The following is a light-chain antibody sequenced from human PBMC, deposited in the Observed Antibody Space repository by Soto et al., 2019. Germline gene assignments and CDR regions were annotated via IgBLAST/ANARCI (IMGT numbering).Light chain of an antibody. V-gene: IGKV3-20*01. CDR1: QSVSSIY. CDR3: QQYGSSLFT. J-gene: IGKJ3*01. CDR2: GAS. Sequence: EIVLTQSPGTLSLSPGERATLSCRASQSVSSIYLAWYQQKPGQAPRLLIYGASSRATGIPDRFSGSGSGKDFPLTISRLEPEDFAVYYCQQYGSSLFTFGPGTKVDIK.